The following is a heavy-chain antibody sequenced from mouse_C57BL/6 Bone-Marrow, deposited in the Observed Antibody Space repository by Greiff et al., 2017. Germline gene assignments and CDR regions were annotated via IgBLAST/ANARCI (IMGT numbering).Heavy chain of an antibody. J-gene: IGHJ4*01. V-gene: IGHV3-1*01. D-gene: IGHD2-14*01. CDR2: ISYSGST. CDR3: ARAYYRDAMDY. CDR1: GYSITSGYD. Sequence: DVKLVESGPGMVKPSQSLSLTCTVTGYSITSGYDWHWIRHFPGNKLEWMGYISYSGSTNYNPSLKSRISITHDTSKNHFFLKLNSVTTEDTATYYCARAYYRDAMDYWGQGTSVTVSS.